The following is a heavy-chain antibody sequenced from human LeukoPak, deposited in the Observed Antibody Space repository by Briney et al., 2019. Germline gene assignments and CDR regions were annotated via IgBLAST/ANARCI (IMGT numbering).Heavy chain of an antibody. CDR3: AREWNWNAPLDY. D-gene: IGHD1-1*01. V-gene: IGHV1-69*13. Sequence: ASVKVSCKASGGTCSSYAISWVRQAPGQGLEWMGGIIPIFGTANYAQKFQGRVTITADESTSTAYMELSSLRSEDTAVYYCAREWNWNAPLDYWGQGTLVTVSS. J-gene: IGHJ4*02. CDR2: IIPIFGTA. CDR1: GGTCSSYA.